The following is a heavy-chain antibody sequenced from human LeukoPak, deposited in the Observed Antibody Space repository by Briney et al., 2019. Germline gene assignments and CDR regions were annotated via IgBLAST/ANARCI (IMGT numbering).Heavy chain of an antibody. D-gene: IGHD6-19*01. J-gene: IGHJ4*02. CDR2: IDPSDSYT. CDR1: GYSFTSYW. CDR3: AIGIAVADADY. Sequence: GESPQISCQGSGYSFTSYWISWVRQMPGKGLEWMGRIDPSDSYTNYSPSFQGHVTISADKSISTAYLQWSSLKASDTAMYYCAIGIAVADADYWGQGTLVTVSS. V-gene: IGHV5-10-1*01.